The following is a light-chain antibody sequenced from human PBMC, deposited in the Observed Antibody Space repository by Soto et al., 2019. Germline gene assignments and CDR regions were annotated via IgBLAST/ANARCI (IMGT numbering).Light chain of an antibody. Sequence: QSVLTQPASVSGSPGQSITISCTGTSSDVGGYNYVSWYQQHPGKAPKLMIYEVSNRPSGVSNCFSGSKSGNTASLTISGLQAEDEADYYCSSYTSSSTLLFGGGTKLTVL. CDR1: SSDVGGYNY. CDR2: EVS. V-gene: IGLV2-14*01. CDR3: SSYTSSSTLL. J-gene: IGLJ2*01.